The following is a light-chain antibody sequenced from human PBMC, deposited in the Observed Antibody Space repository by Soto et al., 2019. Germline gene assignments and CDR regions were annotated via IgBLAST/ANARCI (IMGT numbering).Light chain of an antibody. CDR3: QQYNKWPLT. Sequence: EIVMTXSPATLSVSXXXXATLSCRASQSVSSNLAWYQQKPGQAPRLLIYHASTRATGIPARFSGSGSGTEFTLTISSLQSEDFAVYYCQQYNKWPLTFGGGTKVEIK. CDR1: QSVSSN. J-gene: IGKJ4*01. CDR2: HAS. V-gene: IGKV3-15*01.